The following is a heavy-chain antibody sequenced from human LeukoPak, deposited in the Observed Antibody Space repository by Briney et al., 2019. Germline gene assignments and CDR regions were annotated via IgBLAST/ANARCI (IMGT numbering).Heavy chain of an antibody. CDR2: ISAYNGNT. Sequence: ASVKVSCKASGYTFTSYGISWVRQAPGQGLEWMGWISAYNGNTNYAQKLQGRVTMTTDTSTSTDYMELRSLRSDDTAVYYCARVMELNENWFDPWGQGTLVTVSS. J-gene: IGHJ5*02. V-gene: IGHV1-18*01. CDR3: ARVMELNENWFDP. D-gene: IGHD1-7*01. CDR1: GYTFTSYG.